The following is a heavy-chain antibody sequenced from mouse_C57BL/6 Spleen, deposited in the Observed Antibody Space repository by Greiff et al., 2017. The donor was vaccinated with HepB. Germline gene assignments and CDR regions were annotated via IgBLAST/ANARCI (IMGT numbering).Heavy chain of an antibody. Sequence: VQLQQSGPGLAKPSQTLSLTCSVTGYSITSDYWNWIRKFPGNKLEYMGYISYSGSTYYNPSRKSRNSITRDTSKNKYYLKLNSVTTEDTATYYCARDGDGYPDHFDYWGQGTTLTVSS. CDR1: GYSITSDY. CDR3: ARDGDGYPDHFDY. V-gene: IGHV3-8*01. CDR2: ISYSGST. J-gene: IGHJ2*01. D-gene: IGHD2-3*01.